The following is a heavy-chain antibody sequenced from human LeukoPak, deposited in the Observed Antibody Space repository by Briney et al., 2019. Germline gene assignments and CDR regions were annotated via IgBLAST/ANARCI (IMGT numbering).Heavy chain of an antibody. V-gene: IGHV4-39*01. CDR1: GGSISGSNYY. CDR2: INHSGST. CDR3: ARQVKKYYYGSGSYLSN. Sequence: SETLSLTGTGSGGSISGSNYYWGWIRQPPGKGLEWIGEINHSGSTNYNPSLQSRVTISVDTSKNQFSLKLSSVTAAATAVYHCARQVKKYYYGSGSYLSNWGQGTLVTVSS. J-gene: IGHJ4*02. D-gene: IGHD3-10*01.